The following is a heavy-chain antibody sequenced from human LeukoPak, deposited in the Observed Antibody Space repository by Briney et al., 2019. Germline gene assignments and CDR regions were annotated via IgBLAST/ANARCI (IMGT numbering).Heavy chain of an antibody. CDR2: IYYSGST. V-gene: IGHV4-39*02. Sequence: PSETLSLTCTVSGGSISSSSYYWGWIRQPPGKGLEWLGSIYYSGSTYYNPSLKSRVTISVDTSKNQFSLKLSSVTAADTAVYYCARDMITFGGVIVLPFDYWGQGTLVTVSS. CDR1: GGSISSSSYY. D-gene: IGHD3-16*02. J-gene: IGHJ4*02. CDR3: ARDMITFGGVIVLPFDY.